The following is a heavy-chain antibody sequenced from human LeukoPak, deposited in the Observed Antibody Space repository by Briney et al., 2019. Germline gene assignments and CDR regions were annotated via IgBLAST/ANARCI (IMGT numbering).Heavy chain of an antibody. CDR1: GGSFSGYY. CDR3: ARRYDYIWESYRYSWTPYFDY. D-gene: IGHD3-16*02. V-gene: IGHV4-34*01. CDR2: INNSEST. J-gene: IGHJ4*02. Sequence: SETLSLTCAVYGGSFSGYYWSWVRQPPGKGLEWVGEINNSESTNYNTSLKSRVTISVDTSTNQFSLNLSSVTAADTAVYYCARRYDYIWESYRYSWTPYFDYWGQGTLVTVSS.